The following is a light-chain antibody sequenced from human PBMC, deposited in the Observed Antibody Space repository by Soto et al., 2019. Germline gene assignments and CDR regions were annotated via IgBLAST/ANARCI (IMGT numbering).Light chain of an antibody. J-gene: IGKJ1*01. CDR2: GAS. Sequence: EIVLTQSPGTLSLSPGERATLSCRASQSVSSSYLAWYQQKPGHAPRLLIYGASSRATGSPHRFSGSGSGTDFTLTISRLEPEDFAVYYCQQDGGSPRTLGQGTKVEIK. CDR1: QSVSSSY. V-gene: IGKV3-20*01. CDR3: QQDGGSPRT.